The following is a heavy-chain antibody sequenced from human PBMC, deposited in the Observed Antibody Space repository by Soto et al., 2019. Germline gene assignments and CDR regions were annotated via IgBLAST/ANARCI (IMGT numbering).Heavy chain of an antibody. CDR2: INPSGGST. CDR1: GYTFTSYY. CDR3: ARDATTVTTNYYYYGMDV. V-gene: IGHV1-46*01. J-gene: IGHJ6*02. Sequence: PSVKVSCKASGYTFTSYYMHWVRQAPGQGLEWMGIINPSGGSTSYAQKFQGRVTMTRDTSTSTVYMELSSLRSEDTAVYYCARDATTVTTNYYYYGMDVWGQGTTVTVSS. D-gene: IGHD4-17*01.